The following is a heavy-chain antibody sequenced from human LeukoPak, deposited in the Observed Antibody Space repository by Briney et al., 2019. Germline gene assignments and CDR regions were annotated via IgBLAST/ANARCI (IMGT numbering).Heavy chain of an antibody. V-gene: IGHV4-4*07. Sequence: PSETLSLTCTVSGGSISSYYWSWIRQPAGKGLEWIGRIYTSGSTNYNPSLKSRVTMSVDTSKNQFSLKLSSVTAAATAVYYCAGDLISSGLYYFDYWGQGTLSPSPQ. CDR2: IYTSGST. CDR1: GGSISSYY. J-gene: IGHJ4*02. D-gene: IGHD6-19*01. CDR3: AGDLISSGLYYFDY.